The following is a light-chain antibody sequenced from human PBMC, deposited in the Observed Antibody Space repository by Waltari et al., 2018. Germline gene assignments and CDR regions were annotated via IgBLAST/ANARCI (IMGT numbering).Light chain of an antibody. Sequence: DIVMTQSPDSLAVSLGERATINCKSSQTVFSNSHNRNFLAWYPQKAGQPPKLLLYWASVRDSGVPARFSGSGSGTNFTLTIDNVQAADVAVYYCHQFYNLPQTFGQGTRLEIK. CDR2: WAS. J-gene: IGKJ2*01. V-gene: IGKV4-1*01. CDR3: HQFYNLPQT. CDR1: QTVFSNSHNRNF.